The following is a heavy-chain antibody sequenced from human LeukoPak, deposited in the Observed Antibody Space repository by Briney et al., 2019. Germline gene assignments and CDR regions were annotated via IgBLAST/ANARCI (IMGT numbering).Heavy chain of an antibody. D-gene: IGHD5-24*01. CDR3: AKEAKESRAFDY. CDR2: ISWNSGSI. J-gene: IGHJ4*02. Sequence: GGSLRLSCAASGFMFSRYAMHWVRQAPGKGLEWVSGISWNSGSIGYADSVKGRFTISRDNAKNSLYLQMNSLRAEDMALYYCAKEAKESRAFDYWGQGTLVTVSS. V-gene: IGHV3-9*03. CDR1: GFMFSRYA.